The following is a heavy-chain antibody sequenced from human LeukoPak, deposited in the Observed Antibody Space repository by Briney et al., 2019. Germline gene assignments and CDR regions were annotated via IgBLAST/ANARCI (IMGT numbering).Heavy chain of an antibody. CDR3: ARKYCSTISCSYGFDF. Sequence: PSQTLSLACTVSGGSISSGGYYWSWIRQPPGKGLEWIEEISHSGTTYYNPSLESRVTISVDTSKNQFSLKLSSVSAADTAVYFCARKYCSTISCSYGFDFWGQGTMVTVSS. J-gene: IGHJ3*01. CDR1: GGSISSGGYY. V-gene: IGHV4-30-2*01. D-gene: IGHD2-2*01. CDR2: ISHSGTT.